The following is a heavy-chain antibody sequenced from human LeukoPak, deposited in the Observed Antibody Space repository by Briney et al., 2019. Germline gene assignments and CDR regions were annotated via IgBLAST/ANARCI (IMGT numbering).Heavy chain of an antibody. CDR2: ISSSSSYI. V-gene: IGHV3-21*01. CDR3: ARDFLGGWLFDY. D-gene: IGHD2/OR15-2a*01. CDR1: GLTFSSYS. J-gene: IGHJ4*02. Sequence: GGSLRLSCAACGLTFSSYSMNWVRQAPGKGLEWVSSISSSSSYIYYADSVRGGFTISRDNAMNSLYLQMNSLRAEDTAVYYCARDFLGGWLFDYWGQGTLVTVSS.